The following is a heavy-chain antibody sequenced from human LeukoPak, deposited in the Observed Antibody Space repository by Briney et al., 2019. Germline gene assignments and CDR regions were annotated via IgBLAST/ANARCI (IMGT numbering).Heavy chain of an antibody. D-gene: IGHD6-19*01. CDR3: AKDGVAQWLAYYFDY. CDR2: ISYDGNNK. Sequence: TGGSLRLSCAASGFTFSSYGMHWVRQAPGKGLEWVAAISYDGNNKYYADSVKGRLTISRDNSKNTLYVQMKSLRAEDTAVYYSAKDGVAQWLAYYFDYWGQGALVTVSS. J-gene: IGHJ4*02. CDR1: GFTFSSYG. V-gene: IGHV3-30*18.